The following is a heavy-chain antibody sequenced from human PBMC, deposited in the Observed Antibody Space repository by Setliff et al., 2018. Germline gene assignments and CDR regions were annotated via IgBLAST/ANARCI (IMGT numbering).Heavy chain of an antibody. CDR1: VGPFSAYS. V-gene: IGHV4-34*01. D-gene: IGHD1-26*01. CDR2: IDHSGST. CDR3: ARVRVGATDFAFDV. J-gene: IGHJ3*01. Sequence: SETLSLTCAVYVGPFSAYSWSWIRQPPGKGLEWIGEIDHSGSTNYSPSLKSRVTISADTSKNQFSLKLRSVTAADTAVYYCARVRVGATDFAFDVWGQGTMVTVSS.